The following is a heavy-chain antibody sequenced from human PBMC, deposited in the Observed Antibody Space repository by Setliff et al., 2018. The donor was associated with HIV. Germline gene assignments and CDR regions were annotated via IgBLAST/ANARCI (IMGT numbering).Heavy chain of an antibody. D-gene: IGHD3-9*01. Sequence: GGSLRLSCSTSGFTFGDFGLHWIRQAPGRGLEWVSGTNWVGADMGYAESVKGRFIVSRDNARETVYLQMNSLRLEDTALYFCAKAMVPYSELLPGYPLGGNFDSWGQGTLVTVSS. CDR2: TNWVGADM. J-gene: IGHJ4*02. CDR1: GFTFGDFG. CDR3: AKAMVPYSELLPGYPLGGNFDS. V-gene: IGHV3-9*01.